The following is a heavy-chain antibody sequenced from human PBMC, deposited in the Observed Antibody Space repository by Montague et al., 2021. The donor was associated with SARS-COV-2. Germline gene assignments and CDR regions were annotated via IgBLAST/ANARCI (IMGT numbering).Heavy chain of an antibody. CDR3: ARDQQLVLGYYYGMDV. D-gene: IGHD6-13*01. V-gene: IGHV3-21*01. CDR2: ISSSSSYI. Sequence: SLRLSCAASGFTFSSYSMNWVRQAPGKGLEWVSSISSSSSYIYYADSVKGRFTISRDNAKNSLYLQMNSLRVEDTAVYYCARDQQLVLGYYYGMDVWGQGTTVTVSS. CDR1: GFTFSSYS. J-gene: IGHJ6*02.